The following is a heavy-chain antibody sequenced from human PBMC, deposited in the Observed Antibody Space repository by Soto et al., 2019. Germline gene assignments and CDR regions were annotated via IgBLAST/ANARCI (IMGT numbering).Heavy chain of an antibody. J-gene: IGHJ6*02. CDR2: IYTSGST. CDR1: GGSISSYY. Sequence: SETLSLTCTVSGGSISSYYWSWIRQPAGKGLEWIGRIYTSGSTSYNPSLKSRVTMSVDTSKSQFSLKLTSVTAADTAVYYCARGEDAFFYYGLDVWGQGITVTVSS. V-gene: IGHV4-4*07. CDR3: ARGEDAFFYYGLDV.